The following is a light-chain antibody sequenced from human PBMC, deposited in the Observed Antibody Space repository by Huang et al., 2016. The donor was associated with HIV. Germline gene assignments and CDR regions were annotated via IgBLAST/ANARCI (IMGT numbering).Light chain of an antibody. CDR3: QQGYSALIT. V-gene: IGKV1-39*01. J-gene: IGKJ5*01. Sequence: DILLTQSPSSLSASVGDRVTITCRASQNINTYLNWYQQKPGKAPNLLIHSASTLQTAVPSRFSGSGSGTDFTLTVNSLQPEDSATYYCQQGYSALITFGQGTRL. CDR2: SAS. CDR1: QNINTY.